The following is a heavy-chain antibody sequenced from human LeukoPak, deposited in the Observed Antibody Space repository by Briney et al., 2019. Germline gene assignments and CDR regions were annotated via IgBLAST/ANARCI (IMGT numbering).Heavy chain of an antibody. D-gene: IGHD3-10*01. CDR3: AKDCKELLWFGELLQPFDY. J-gene: IGHJ4*02. V-gene: IGHV3-23*01. CDR2: ISGSGGST. Sequence: GGSLRLSCAASGFTFSSYAMCWVRQAPGKGLEWVSAISGSGGSTYYADSVKGRFTISRDNSKNTLYLQMNSLRAEDTAVYYCAKDCKELLWFGELLQPFDYWGQGTLVTVSS. CDR1: GFTFSSYA.